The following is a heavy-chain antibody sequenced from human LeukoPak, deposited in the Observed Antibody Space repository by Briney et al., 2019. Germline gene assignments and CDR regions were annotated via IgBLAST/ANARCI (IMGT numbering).Heavy chain of an antibody. CDR3: TRGYYYDSSGPSPLDAFDI. CDR1: GYTFASYD. V-gene: IGHV1-2*02. D-gene: IGHD3-22*01. J-gene: IGHJ3*02. Sequence: EASVKVSCKASGYTFASYDINWVRQATGQGLEWMGWMNPNSGGTNYAQKFQGRVTMTRDTSISTVYMELSRLRSDDTAVYYCTRGYYYDSSGPSPLDAFDIWGQGTMVTVSS. CDR2: MNPNSGGT.